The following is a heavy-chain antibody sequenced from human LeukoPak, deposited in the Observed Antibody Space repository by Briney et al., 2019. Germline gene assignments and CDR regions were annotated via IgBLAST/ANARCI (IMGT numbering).Heavy chain of an antibody. CDR2: INPSGGST. D-gene: IGHD2-8*01. CDR1: GYTFTSYY. CDR3: ARKGSYCTNGVCYDAFDI. Sequence: ASVKVSCKASGYTFTSYYMHWVRQAPGQGLEWMGIINPSGGSTSYAQKFQGRVTMTRDMSTSTVYMELRSLRSDDTAVYYCARKGSYCTNGVCYDAFDIWGQGTMVTVSS. V-gene: IGHV1-46*01. J-gene: IGHJ3*02.